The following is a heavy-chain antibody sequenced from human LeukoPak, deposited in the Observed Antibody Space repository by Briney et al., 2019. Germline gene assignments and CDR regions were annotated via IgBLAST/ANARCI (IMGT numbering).Heavy chain of an antibody. D-gene: IGHD6-13*01. CDR2: INPNSGGT. Sequence: ASVKVSCKASGYTFTGYYMHWVRQAPGQGLEWMGWINPNSGGTNYAQKFQGRVTMTRDTSISTAYMELSRLRSDDTAVYYCAPAAAGSSEFDPWGQGTLVTVSP. CDR1: GYTFTGYY. J-gene: IGHJ5*02. V-gene: IGHV1-2*02. CDR3: APAAAGSSEFDP.